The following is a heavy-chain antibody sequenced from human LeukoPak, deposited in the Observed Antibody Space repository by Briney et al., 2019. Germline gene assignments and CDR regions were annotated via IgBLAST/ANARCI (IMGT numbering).Heavy chain of an antibody. CDR3: ARREDVGYYYGSGSADQPKYYFDY. D-gene: IGHD3-10*01. CDR1: GGSFSGYY. J-gene: IGHJ4*02. CDR2: INHSGST. Sequence: PSETLSLTCAVYGGSFSGYYWSWIRQPPGKGLEWIGEINHSGSTNYNPSLKSRVTISVDTSKNQFSLKLSSVTAADTAVYYCARREDVGYYYGSGSADQPKYYFDYWGQGTLVTVSS. V-gene: IGHV4-34*01.